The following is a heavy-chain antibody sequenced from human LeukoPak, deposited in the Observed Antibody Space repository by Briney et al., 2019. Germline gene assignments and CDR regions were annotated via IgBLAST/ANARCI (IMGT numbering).Heavy chain of an antibody. Sequence: GGSLRLSCAASGFTFSDYYMSWIRQAPGEGLEWVSYISSSGSTIYYADSVKGRFTISRDNAKNSLYLQMNSLRAEDTAVYYCARSVVVAATPVYFQHWGQGTLVTVSS. CDR3: ARSVVVAATPVYFQH. CDR1: GFTFSDYY. V-gene: IGHV3-11*01. J-gene: IGHJ1*01. CDR2: ISSSGSTI. D-gene: IGHD2-15*01.